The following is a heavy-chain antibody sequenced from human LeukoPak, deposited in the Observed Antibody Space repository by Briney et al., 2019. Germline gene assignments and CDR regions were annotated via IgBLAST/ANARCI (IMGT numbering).Heavy chain of an antibody. J-gene: IGHJ3*02. CDR2: IYYSGST. D-gene: IGHD6-19*01. V-gene: IGHV4-59*08. CDR3: ARPRAQWLGNDGFDM. CDR1: GGSMNNYY. Sequence: SETLCLTCTVSGGSMNNYYLTWIRQPPGKGLEWIGYIYYSGSTTYNPSLKSRVTISIDTSKNQFSLKLSSVTAADTAVYYCARPRAQWLGNDGFDMWGQGTLVTVSS.